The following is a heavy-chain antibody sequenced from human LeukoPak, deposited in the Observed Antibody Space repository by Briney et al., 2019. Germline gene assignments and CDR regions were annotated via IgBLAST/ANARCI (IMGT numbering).Heavy chain of an antibody. Sequence: SETLSLTCTVSGGSIGSYYWSWIRQPAGKGLEWIGRIYTSGSTNYNPSLKSRVTMSVDTSKNQFSLKLSSVTAADTAVYYCARYDFWSGLFDPWGQGTLVTVSS. V-gene: IGHV4-4*07. CDR1: GGSIGSYY. CDR3: ARYDFWSGLFDP. CDR2: IYTSGST. D-gene: IGHD3-3*01. J-gene: IGHJ5*02.